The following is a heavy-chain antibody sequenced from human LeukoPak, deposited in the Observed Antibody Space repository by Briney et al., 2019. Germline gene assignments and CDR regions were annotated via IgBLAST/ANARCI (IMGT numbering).Heavy chain of an antibody. CDR3: AKEMGYYDFWSGWRYFDY. V-gene: IGHV3-23*01. CDR1: GFTFSSYG. J-gene: IGHJ4*02. D-gene: IGHD3-3*01. CDR2: ISGSGGST. Sequence: GGSLRLSCAASGFTFSSYGMSWVRQAPGKGLEWVSAISGSGGSTYYADSVKGRFTISRDNSKNTLYLQMNSLRAEDTAVYYCAKEMGYYDFWSGWRYFDYWGQGTLVTVSS.